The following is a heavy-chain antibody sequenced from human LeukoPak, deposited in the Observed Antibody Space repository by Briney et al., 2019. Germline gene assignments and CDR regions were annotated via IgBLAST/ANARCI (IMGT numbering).Heavy chain of an antibody. V-gene: IGHV3-74*01. CDR1: GFTFSSYW. CDR3: ARAEHYGNRKGTVGVYFDL. D-gene: IGHD2-8*02. J-gene: IGHJ2*01. Sequence: GGSLRLSCAASGFTFSSYWMHWVRQAPGKGLVWVSRINSDGSSTSYADSVKGRFTISRDNAKNEVFLQMDSLRVDDSAVYYCARAEHYGNRKGTVGVYFDLWGRGTLVTVSS. CDR2: INSDGSST.